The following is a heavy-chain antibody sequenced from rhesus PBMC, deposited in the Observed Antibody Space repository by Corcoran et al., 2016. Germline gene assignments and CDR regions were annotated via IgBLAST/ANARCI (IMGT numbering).Heavy chain of an antibody. V-gene: IGHV4-73*01. CDR3: ARGPSFDY. CDR1: GGSISGYYY. J-gene: IGHJ4*01. CDR2: IYGNSAST. Sequence: GLVKPSETLSLTCAVYGGSISGYYYWSWIRQPPGKGLEWIGYIYGNSASTNYNPSLKNRVTISKDTSKNQFSLKLSSVTAADTAVYYCARGPSFDYWGQGVLVTVSS. D-gene: IGHD5-12*01.